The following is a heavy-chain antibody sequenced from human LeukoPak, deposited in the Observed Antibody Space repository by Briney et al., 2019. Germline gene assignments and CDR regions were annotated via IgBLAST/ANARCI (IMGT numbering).Heavy chain of an antibody. J-gene: IGHJ4*02. D-gene: IGHD6-13*01. CDR2: ISSSGSSI. CDR1: GFTFSDYY. V-gene: IGHV3-11*01. Sequence: GGSLRLSCAASGFTFSDYYMSWIRQAPGKGLEWVSYISSSGSSIYYADSVKGRFTISRDNAKNSLYLQMNSLRTDDTALYYCTKDITAGGLDYWGQGTLVTVSS. CDR3: TKDITAGGLDY.